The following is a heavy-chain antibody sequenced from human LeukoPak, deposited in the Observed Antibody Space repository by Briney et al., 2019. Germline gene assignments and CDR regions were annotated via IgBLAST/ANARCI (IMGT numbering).Heavy chain of an antibody. V-gene: IGHV3-23*01. CDR1: GFTFSSYA. CDR2: ISIGGDYA. D-gene: IGHD6-19*01. Sequence: VGSLRLSCAASGFTFSSYAMNWVRQAPGKGLEWVSAISIGGDYANSADSVKGRFTISRDNSKNTLYLQMNSLRAEDTAVYSCAKTAVPGTRHSDYWGQGTLVIVSS. CDR3: AKTAVPGTRHSDY. J-gene: IGHJ4*02.